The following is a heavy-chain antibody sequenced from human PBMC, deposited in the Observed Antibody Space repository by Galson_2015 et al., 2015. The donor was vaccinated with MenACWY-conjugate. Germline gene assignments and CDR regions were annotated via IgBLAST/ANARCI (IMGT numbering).Heavy chain of an antibody. J-gene: IGHJ4*02. CDR2: ISGSPGTT. V-gene: IGHV3-23*01. D-gene: IGHD2-8*01. Sequence: SLRLSCAAPDFIFSSRAMSWVRQAPGKGLEWVAAISGSPGTTFYADSVRGRFTISRDKSQNTLYLQMNSLRAEDTAVYYCASAGDCSSGSCHPFRHWGQGTLVTASS. CDR3: ASAGDCSSGSCHPFRH. CDR1: DFIFSSRA.